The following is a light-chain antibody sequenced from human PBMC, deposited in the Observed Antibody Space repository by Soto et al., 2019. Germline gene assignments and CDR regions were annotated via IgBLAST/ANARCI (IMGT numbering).Light chain of an antibody. Sequence: DMHMTQSPSTLSASVGDRVSITCRASQSIRTWLAWFQQKPGKAPKVLISKASNLESGGPSRFSGSGSGTEFTLTISSLQPDDFATYYCQQFNGYSWTFGQGTKVDIK. J-gene: IGKJ1*01. V-gene: IGKV1-5*03. CDR1: QSIRTW. CDR3: QQFNGYSWT. CDR2: KAS.